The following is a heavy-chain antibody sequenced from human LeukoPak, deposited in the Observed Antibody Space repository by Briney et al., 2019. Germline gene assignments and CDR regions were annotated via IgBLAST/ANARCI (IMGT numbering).Heavy chain of an antibody. D-gene: IGHD3-22*01. V-gene: IGHV3-23*01. Sequence: SGGSLKLSCAASGFTFSSYAMSWVRQAPGKGPEWVSAISGSGGSTYYADSVKGRFTISRDNSKNTLYLQMNSLRAEDTAVYYCAKEEYRRMIVVYPYYWGQGTLVTVSS. CDR1: GFTFSSYA. CDR2: ISGSGGST. J-gene: IGHJ4*02. CDR3: AKEEYRRMIVVYPYY.